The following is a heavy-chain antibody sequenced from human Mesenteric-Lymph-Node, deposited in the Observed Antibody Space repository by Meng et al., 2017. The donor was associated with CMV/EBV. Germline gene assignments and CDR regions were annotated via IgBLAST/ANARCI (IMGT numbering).Heavy chain of an antibody. D-gene: IGHD3-3*01. J-gene: IGHJ6*02. V-gene: IGHV3-48*04. CDR1: GFTFSSYS. CDR2: ISSSSSTI. Sequence: GSLRLSCAASGFTFSSYSMNWVRQAPGKGLEWVSYISSSSSTIYYADSVKGRFTISRDNAKNSLYLQMNSLRAEDTAVYYCARGDGEWLLYYYYYGMDVWGQGTTVTVSS. CDR3: ARGDGEWLLYYYYYGMDV.